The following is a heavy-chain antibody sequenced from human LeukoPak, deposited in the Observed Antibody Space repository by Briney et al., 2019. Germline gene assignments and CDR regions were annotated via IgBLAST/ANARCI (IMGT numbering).Heavy chain of an antibody. D-gene: IGHD3-3*01. Sequence: ASVKVSCKASGYTFTSYGISWVRQAPGQGLEWMGWISVYSGNTTYAQNVQGRVTMTTDTSTSTAYMELRSLRFDDTAVYYCARGSLFGGVGWFDPWGQGTLVTVSS. J-gene: IGHJ5*02. CDR2: ISVYSGNT. CDR3: ARGSLFGGVGWFDP. CDR1: GYTFTSYG. V-gene: IGHV1-18*01.